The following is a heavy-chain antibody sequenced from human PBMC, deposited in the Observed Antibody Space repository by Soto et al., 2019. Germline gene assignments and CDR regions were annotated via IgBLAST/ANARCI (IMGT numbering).Heavy chain of an antibody. CDR2: FRGDGTGA. CDR1: GFTFSSYA. V-gene: IGHV3-23*01. D-gene: IGHD3-9*01. Sequence: EVQLLESGGGLVQPGGSLRLSCAASGFTFSSYAMSWVRQAPGKGLEWVSAFRGDGTGAHYADSVKGRFTISRDNSKNALSRHMSGLSAEATAVYYCARLSQYDIVAGYLIYFDYWGKGALVTVSS. J-gene: IGHJ4*02. CDR3: ARLSQYDIVAGYLIYFDY.